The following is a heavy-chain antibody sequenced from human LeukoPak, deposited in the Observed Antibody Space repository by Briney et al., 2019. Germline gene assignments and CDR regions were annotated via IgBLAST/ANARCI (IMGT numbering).Heavy chain of an antibody. D-gene: IGHD3-3*01. CDR1: GGSISSYY. V-gene: IGHV4-59*01. CDR2: IYYSGST. Sequence: SETLSLTCTVSGGSISSYYWSWIRQPPGKGLEWIGYIYYSGSTNYNPSLKSRVTISVDTSKNQFSLKLSSVTAADTAVYYCARAGYDFWSGYYWDFDYWGQGTLVTVSS. J-gene: IGHJ4*02. CDR3: ARAGYDFWSGYYWDFDY.